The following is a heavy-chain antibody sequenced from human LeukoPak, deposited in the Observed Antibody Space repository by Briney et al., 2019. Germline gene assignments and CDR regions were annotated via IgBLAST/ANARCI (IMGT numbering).Heavy chain of an antibody. CDR1: GGSISSYY. D-gene: IGHD3-10*01. Sequence: PSETLSLTCTVSGGSISSYYWSWIRQPPGKGLEWIGYIYYSGSTNYNPSLKSRVTISVDTSKNQFSLKLSSVTAADTAVYYCARLYLVRGVVSSNWFDPWGQGTLVTVSS. CDR3: ARLYLVRGVVSSNWFDP. J-gene: IGHJ5*02. V-gene: IGHV4-59*08. CDR2: IYYSGST.